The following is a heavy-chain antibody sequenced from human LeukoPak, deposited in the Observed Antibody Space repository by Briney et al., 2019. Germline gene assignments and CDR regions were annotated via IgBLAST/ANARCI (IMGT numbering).Heavy chain of an antibody. Sequence: PGGSLRLSCAASGFTFSSYSMNWVRQAPGKALEWVSSISSSSSYIYYADSVKGRFTISRDNAKNSLYLQMNSLRAEDTAVYYCARGLRMVAATLPDYWGQGTLVTVSS. CDR3: ARGLRMVAATLPDY. CDR2: ISSSSSYI. D-gene: IGHD2-15*01. J-gene: IGHJ4*02. CDR1: GFTFSSYS. V-gene: IGHV3-21*01.